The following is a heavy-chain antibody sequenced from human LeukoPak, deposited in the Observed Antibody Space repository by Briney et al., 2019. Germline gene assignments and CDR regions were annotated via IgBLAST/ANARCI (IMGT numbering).Heavy chain of an antibody. D-gene: IGHD4-17*01. CDR1: AFTFSSYG. CDR2: ISYDGSNK. J-gene: IGHJ4*02. V-gene: IGHV3-30*18. Sequence: PGRSLRLSCAAYAFTFSSYGMHWVRQAPGKGLEWDAVISYDGSNKYYADSVKGPFTISRDNSKNTLYLQMNSLRAEDTAVYYCANAHDYGDYAPPAPDYWGQGTLVTVSS. CDR3: ANAHDYGDYAPPAPDY.